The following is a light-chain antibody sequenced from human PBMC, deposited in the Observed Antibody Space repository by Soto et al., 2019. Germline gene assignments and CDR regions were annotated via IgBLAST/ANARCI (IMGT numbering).Light chain of an antibody. Sequence: EFVLTQSPGTLSLSPGERATLSCRASQSVGSNSLAWYQQKPGQAPRILIYGASTRATGIPDRFSGSGSGTYFTLTSSRLEPEDFAVYYCQQYGSSPPLTFGGGTKVEIK. V-gene: IGKV3-20*01. CDR1: QSVGSNS. J-gene: IGKJ4*01. CDR3: QQYGSSPPLT. CDR2: GAS.